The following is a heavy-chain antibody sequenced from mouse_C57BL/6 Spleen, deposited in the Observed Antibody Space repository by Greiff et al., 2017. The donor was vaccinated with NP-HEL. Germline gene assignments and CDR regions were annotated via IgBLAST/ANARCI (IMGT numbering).Heavy chain of an antibody. V-gene: IGHV1-74*01. J-gene: IGHJ4*01. CDR3: AIYSNEAEVGSYAMDY. CDR1: GYTFTSYW. CDR2: IHPSDSDT. D-gene: IGHD2-5*01. Sequence: QVQLKQSGAELVKPGASVKVSCKASGYTFTSYWMHWVKQRPGQGLEWIGRIHPSDSDTNYNQKFKGKATLTVDKSSSTAYMQLSSLTSEDSAVYYCAIYSNEAEVGSYAMDYWGQGTSVTVSS.